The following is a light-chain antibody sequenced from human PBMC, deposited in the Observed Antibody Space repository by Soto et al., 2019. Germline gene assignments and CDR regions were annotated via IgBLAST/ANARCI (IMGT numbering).Light chain of an antibody. J-gene: IGKJ1*01. Sequence: EIVLTQSPGTLSLSPGERATLSCRASQSVSSYLAWYQHKPGQAPRLLIYGASSRATGIPDRFSGSGSGTDFTLTISRLEPEDFAVYYCQQYGSSPVTFGQGTKVDIK. CDR2: GAS. V-gene: IGKV3-20*01. CDR3: QQYGSSPVT. CDR1: QSVSSY.